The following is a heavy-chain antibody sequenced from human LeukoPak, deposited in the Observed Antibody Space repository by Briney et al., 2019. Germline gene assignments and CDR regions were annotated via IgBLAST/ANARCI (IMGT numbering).Heavy chain of an antibody. D-gene: IGHD3-22*01. CDR2: ISGSGGST. J-gene: IGHJ3*02. CDR3: AQHYYDSSGYYPHAFDI. CDR1: GSTFSSYA. Sequence: GGSLRLSCAASGSTFSSYAMSWVRQAPGKGLEWVSAISGSGGSTYYADSVKGRFTISRDNSKNTLYLQMNSLRAEDTAVYYCAQHYYDSSGYYPHAFDIWGQGTMVTVSS. V-gene: IGHV3-23*01.